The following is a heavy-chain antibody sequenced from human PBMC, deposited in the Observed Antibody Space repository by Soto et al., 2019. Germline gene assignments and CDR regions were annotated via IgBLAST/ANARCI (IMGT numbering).Heavy chain of an antibody. V-gene: IGHV5-51*01. CDR2: IYPGDSDT. CDR1: GYSFTSYW. CDR3: ARYIYCGVLRHSYYGMDV. D-gene: IGHD2-15*01. Sequence: PGESLKIPFRGSGYSFTSYWIGWGRQRPGKGLEWMGIIYPGDSDTRYSDSFQGQVTMSADKSISTAYLQWSSLKAWDTAMYYCARYIYCGVLRHSYYGMDVWGQGTTVTVSS. J-gene: IGHJ6*02.